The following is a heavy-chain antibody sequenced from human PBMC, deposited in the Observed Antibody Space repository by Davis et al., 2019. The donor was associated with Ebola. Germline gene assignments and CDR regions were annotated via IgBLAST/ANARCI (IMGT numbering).Heavy chain of an antibody. CDR2: IDASGNT. CDR3: ARDRYYGSGGFYLAPDS. Sequence: PSETLSLTCGVYGGSFSGYYWSWIRQSPGKGPEWIGQIDASGNTNYNPSLKSRVTISVDTSKNQFSLRLSSVTAADTAVYYCARDRYYGSGGFYLAPDSWGQGTLVTVSS. D-gene: IGHD3-10*01. V-gene: IGHV4-34*01. CDR1: GGSFSGYY. J-gene: IGHJ4*02.